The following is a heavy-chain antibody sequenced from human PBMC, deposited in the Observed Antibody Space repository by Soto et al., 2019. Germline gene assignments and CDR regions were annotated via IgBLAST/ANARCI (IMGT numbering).Heavy chain of an antibody. J-gene: IGHJ6*02. D-gene: IGHD6-13*01. V-gene: IGHV3-9*01. CDR1: GFTFDDYA. Sequence: GGSLRLSCAASGFTFDDYAMHWVRQAPGKGLEWVSGISWNSGSIGYADSVKGRFTISRDNAKNSLYLQMNSLRAEDTALYYCAKDMRGWGIAAQDYYYGMDVWGQGTTVTVSS. CDR2: ISWNSGSI. CDR3: AKDMRGWGIAAQDYYYGMDV.